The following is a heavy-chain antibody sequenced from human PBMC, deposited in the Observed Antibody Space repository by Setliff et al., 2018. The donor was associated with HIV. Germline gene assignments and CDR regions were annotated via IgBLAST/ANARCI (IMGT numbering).Heavy chain of an antibody. V-gene: IGHV3-23*01. CDR2: ITANDGST. J-gene: IGHJ4*02. CDR3: TTIQKLTTPVDY. CDR1: GFTFSSYA. D-gene: IGHD4-17*01. Sequence: GGSLRLSCAASGFTFSSYAMSWVRQAPGSGLEWVSGITANDGSTYYADSVKGRFTISRDNSKNTLYLQMNSLKTEDTAVYYCTTIQKLTTPVDYWGQGTLVTVSS.